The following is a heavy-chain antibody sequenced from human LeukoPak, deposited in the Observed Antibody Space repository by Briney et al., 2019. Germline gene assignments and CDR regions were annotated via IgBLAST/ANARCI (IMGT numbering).Heavy chain of an antibody. CDR2: ISWNSGSI. J-gene: IGHJ4*02. CDR1: GFTSDDYT. CDR3: AKGGYNWNYGEIDY. V-gene: IGHV3-9*02. Sequence: GGSLRLSCAASGFTSDDYTMHWVRQAPGKGLEGVSGISWNSGSIGYADSVKGRFTISRDNAKNSLYLQMNSLRAEDTALYYCAKGGYNWNYGEIDYWGQGTLVTVSS. D-gene: IGHD1-7*01.